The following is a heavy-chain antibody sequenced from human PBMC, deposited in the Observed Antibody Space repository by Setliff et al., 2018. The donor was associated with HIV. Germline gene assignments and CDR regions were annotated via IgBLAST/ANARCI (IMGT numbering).Heavy chain of an antibody. D-gene: IGHD6-13*01. Sequence: GASVKVSCKASGGTFRKDTITWVRQAPGQGLEWMGGIVPVFGPGNSAQKFQGRVTITADESTSTVYMEVSSLKSEDTAVYYCASATPGEHLVLHYWGQGTLVTVSS. CDR2: IVPVFGPG. CDR3: ASATPGEHLVLHY. CDR1: GGTFRKDT. V-gene: IGHV1-69*13. J-gene: IGHJ4*02.